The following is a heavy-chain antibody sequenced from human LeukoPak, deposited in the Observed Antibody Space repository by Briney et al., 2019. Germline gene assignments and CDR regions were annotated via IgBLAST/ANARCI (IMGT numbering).Heavy chain of an antibody. D-gene: IGHD6-19*01. J-gene: IGHJ4*02. CDR1: GFTLSSYW. CDR3: AKDWGGAAVADNFDY. CDR2: ISGSGGST. Sequence: GGSLRLSCAASGFTLSSYWMHWVRRAPGKGLEWVSAISGSGGSTYYADSVRGRFTVSRDNSKNTLYLQMNSLRAEDTAVYYCAKDWGGAAVADNFDYWGQGTLVTVSS. V-gene: IGHV3-23*01.